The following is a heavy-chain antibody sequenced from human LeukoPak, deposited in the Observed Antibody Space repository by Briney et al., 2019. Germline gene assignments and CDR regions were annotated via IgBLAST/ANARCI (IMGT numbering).Heavy chain of an antibody. Sequence: ASVKVSCKASGYTFISYDINWVRQATGQGLEWMGWMNPNSGNTGYAQKFQGRVTMTRNTSITTAYMDLSSLRAEDTALYYCARCRHSYDSSGFPHYWGQGTLVTVSS. CDR1: GYTFISYD. D-gene: IGHD3-22*01. V-gene: IGHV1-8*01. CDR2: MNPNSGNT. J-gene: IGHJ4*02. CDR3: ARCRHSYDSSGFPHY.